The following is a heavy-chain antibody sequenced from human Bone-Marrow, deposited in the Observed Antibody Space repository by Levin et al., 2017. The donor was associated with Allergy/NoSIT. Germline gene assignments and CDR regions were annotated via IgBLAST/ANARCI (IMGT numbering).Heavy chain of an antibody. D-gene: IGHD3-16*01. CDR1: GITVGNNY. CDR3: ARDEKGGS. Sequence: ETLSLTCAASGITVGNNYMSWVRQTPGKRLEWVAVIYSVGSTYYADSVKGRFTISRDSVKNTVYLQMNNLRGEDTAVYYCARDEKGGSWGQGTLVTVSS. V-gene: IGHV3-66*01. J-gene: IGHJ5*02. CDR2: IYSVGST.